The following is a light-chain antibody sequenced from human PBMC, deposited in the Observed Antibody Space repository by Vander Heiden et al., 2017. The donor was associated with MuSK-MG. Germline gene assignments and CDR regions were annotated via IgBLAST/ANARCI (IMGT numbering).Light chain of an antibody. J-gene: IGKJ4*01. CDR2: AAS. CDR3: QRSESTPLT. Sequence: DIQMTQSPSSLSASVGDRVTITCRASQSISSYLNWYQQKPGKAPKLLIYAASSLQSGVPSRFTASRSGTDFTLTMSRLHPEDFATYYCQRSESTPLTFDGGASVE. V-gene: IGKV1-39*01. CDR1: QSISSY.